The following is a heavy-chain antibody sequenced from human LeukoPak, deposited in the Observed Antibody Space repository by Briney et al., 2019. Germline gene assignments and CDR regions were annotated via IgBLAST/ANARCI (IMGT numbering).Heavy chain of an antibody. CDR1: GGSISSYY. CDR2: IYYSGST. D-gene: IGHD4-11*01. CDR3: ARIVDYSNYWYFDL. Sequence: PSETLSLTCTVSGGSISSYYWSWIRQPPGKGLEWIGYIYYSGSTNYNPSLKSRVTISVDTSKNQFSLKLSSVTAADTAVYYCARIVDYSNYWYFDLWGRGTPVTVSS. V-gene: IGHV4-59*01. J-gene: IGHJ2*01.